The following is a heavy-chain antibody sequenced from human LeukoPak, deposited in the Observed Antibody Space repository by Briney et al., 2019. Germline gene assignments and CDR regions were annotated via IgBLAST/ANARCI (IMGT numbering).Heavy chain of an antibody. Sequence: KPSETLSLTCTVSGGSISTYYWTWIRQPPGKGLEWIGYISYSGSTNYNPSLKSRVTISVDTSKNQLSLKVSSVTAADTAVYYCARLTNIAVAGMGSFDYWGQGTLVTVSS. V-gene: IGHV4-59*01. CDR1: GGSISTYY. CDR2: ISYSGST. CDR3: ARLTNIAVAGMGSFDY. J-gene: IGHJ4*02. D-gene: IGHD6-19*01.